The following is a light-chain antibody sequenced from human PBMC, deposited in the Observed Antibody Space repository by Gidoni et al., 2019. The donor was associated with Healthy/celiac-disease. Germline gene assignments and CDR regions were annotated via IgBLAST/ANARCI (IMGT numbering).Light chain of an antibody. J-gene: IGKJ2*01. CDR1: QDISNY. CDR2: DAS. V-gene: IGKV1-33*01. CDR3: QQYDNLLYT. Sequence: DIHMTQSPSSLSASVGDRVTITCQASQDISNYLNWYQQKPGKDPKLLIYDASNLETGVPSRFSGSGSGTDFTFTISSLQPEDIATYYCQQYDNLLYTFGQXTKLEIK.